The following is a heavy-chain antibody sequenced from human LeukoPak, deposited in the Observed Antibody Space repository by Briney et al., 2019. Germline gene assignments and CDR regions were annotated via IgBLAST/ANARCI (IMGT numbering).Heavy chain of an antibody. Sequence: ASVKLSCKASGYTFTGYYMHGVRHAPGQGLERVGWINPNSRGTNYAQKFQGRVTMTRDTSISTAYMELSGLRSDDTAVYYCASGRGSLTDGYYFDYWGQGTLVTVSS. V-gene: IGHV1-2*02. CDR1: GYTFTGYY. CDR2: INPNSRGT. CDR3: ASGRGSLTDGYYFDY. D-gene: IGHD3-16*01. J-gene: IGHJ4*02.